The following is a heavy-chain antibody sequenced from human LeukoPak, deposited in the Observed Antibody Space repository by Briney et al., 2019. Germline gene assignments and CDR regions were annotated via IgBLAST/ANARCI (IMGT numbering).Heavy chain of an antibody. Sequence: ASPKVSRKASGGTFTSYAISWVRQAPGQGLEWMGWISAYNDNTKYAQNLQGRVTMTTDTSTSTAYMELRSLTSDDTALYYCARDTARITTPGGPDYWGQGTLVTVSS. CDR2: ISAYNDNT. V-gene: IGHV1-18*01. CDR3: ARDTARITTPGGPDY. J-gene: IGHJ4*02. D-gene: IGHD6-13*01. CDR1: GGTFTSYA.